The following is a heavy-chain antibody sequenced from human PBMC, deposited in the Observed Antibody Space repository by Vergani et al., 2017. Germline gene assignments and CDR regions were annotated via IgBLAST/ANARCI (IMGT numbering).Heavy chain of an antibody. CDR2: ISSSSSYT. CDR3: ARSYSSRFDAFDI. D-gene: IGHD6-19*01. V-gene: IGHV3-11*06. Sequence: QVQLVESGGGLVKPGGALRLSCAASGFTFSDYYMSWIRQAPGKGLGWVSYISSSSSYTNYADSVKGRFTISRDNAKNSLYLQMNSLRDEDTAVYYCARSYSSRFDAFDIWSQGTMVTVSS. CDR1: GFTFSDYY. J-gene: IGHJ3*02.